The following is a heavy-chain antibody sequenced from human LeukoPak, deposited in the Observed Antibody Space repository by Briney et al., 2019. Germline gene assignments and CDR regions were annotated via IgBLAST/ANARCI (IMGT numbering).Heavy chain of an antibody. D-gene: IGHD1/OR15-1a*01. V-gene: IGHV4-4*07. Sequence: SETLSLTCTVSGDSNSSYYWSWIRQPAGKGLEWIGRIYTSGSTNYNPSLKSRVTMSVDTSKNQFSLKLSSVTAADTAVYDCARSLNNGAFDIWGQGTMVTVSS. J-gene: IGHJ3*02. CDR2: IYTSGST. CDR1: GDSNSSYY. CDR3: ARSLNNGAFDI.